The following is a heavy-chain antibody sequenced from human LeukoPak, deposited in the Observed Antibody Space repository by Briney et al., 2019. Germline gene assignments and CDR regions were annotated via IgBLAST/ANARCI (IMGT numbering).Heavy chain of an antibody. V-gene: IGHV1-46*01. J-gene: IGHJ6*02. Sequence: GASVKVSCKASGYTFTSYYMHWVRQAPGQGLEWMGIINPSGGSTSYAQKFQGRVTMTRDTSTSTVYMELRSLRSDDTAVYYCAREVVGATGYYYGMDVWGQGTTVTVSS. CDR1: GYTFTSYY. CDR3: AREVVGATGYYYGMDV. CDR2: INPSGGST. D-gene: IGHD1-26*01.